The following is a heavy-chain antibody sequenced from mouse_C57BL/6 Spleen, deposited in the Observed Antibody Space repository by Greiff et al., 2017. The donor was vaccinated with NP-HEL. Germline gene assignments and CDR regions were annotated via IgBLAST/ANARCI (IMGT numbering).Heavy chain of an antibody. CDR3: ARRGIYYAMDY. V-gene: IGHV1-53*01. CDR1: GYTFTSYW. Sequence: QVQLQQPGTELVKPGASVKLSCKASGYTFTSYWMHWVKQRPGQGLEWIGNINPSNGGTNYNEKFKSKATLTVDKSFSTDYMQLSRLTSEYSAVYYCARRGIYYAMDYWGQGTSVTVSS. CDR2: INPSNGGT. J-gene: IGHJ4*01.